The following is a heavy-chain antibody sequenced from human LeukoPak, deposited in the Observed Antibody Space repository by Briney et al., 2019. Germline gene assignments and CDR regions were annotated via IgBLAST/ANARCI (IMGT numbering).Heavy chain of an antibody. V-gene: IGHV3-30*03. D-gene: IGHD2-15*01. J-gene: IGHJ6*02. CDR1: GFTFSSYA. CDR3: ASLVVVAATLDYYGMDV. CDR2: ISYDGSNK. Sequence: PGGSLRLSCAASGFTFSSYAMSWVRQAPGKGLEWVAVISYDGSNKYYADSVKGRFTISRDNSKNTLYLQMNSLRAEDTAVYYCASLVVVAATLDYYGMDVWGQGTTVTVSS.